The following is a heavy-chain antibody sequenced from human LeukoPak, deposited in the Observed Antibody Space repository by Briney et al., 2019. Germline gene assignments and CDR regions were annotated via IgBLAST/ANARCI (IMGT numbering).Heavy chain of an antibody. Sequence: PSETLSLTCAVYGGSFSGYYWSWIRQPPGKGLEWIGEINHSGRTNYNPSLKSRVTISVDTSKNQFSLKLSSVTAADTAVYYCARGGRMRYYYYGIDVWGQGTTVTVSS. J-gene: IGHJ6*02. V-gene: IGHV4-34*01. D-gene: IGHD2-15*01. CDR2: INHSGRT. CDR1: GGSFSGYY. CDR3: ARGGRMRYYYYGIDV.